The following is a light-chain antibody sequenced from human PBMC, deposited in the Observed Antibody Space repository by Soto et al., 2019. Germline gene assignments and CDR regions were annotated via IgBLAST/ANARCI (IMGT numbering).Light chain of an antibody. CDR2: SHN. Sequence: QSVLTQPPSASGTPGQRVTISCSGSSSNVGSSTVNWYQQLPGTAPEVLMHSHNERGPGLADRLSGSKSGNSDSLGSSGLWSGDEADYYGAGWEGCVHVRYVVGTRTKSPS. J-gene: IGLJ1*01. CDR1: SSNVGSST. V-gene: IGLV1-44*01. CDR3: AGWEGCVHVRYV.